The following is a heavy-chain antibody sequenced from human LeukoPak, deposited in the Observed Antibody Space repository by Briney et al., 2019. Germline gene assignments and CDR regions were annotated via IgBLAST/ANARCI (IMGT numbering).Heavy chain of an antibody. CDR1: GFTFSTYA. CDR3: AQEVRGPGDY. J-gene: IGHJ4*02. Sequence: PGGSLSLSCAASGFTFSTYAMSWVRQAPGRGLEWVSAISAGGGSTFYADSVKGRFTISRDNSKNTLYLQMDSLRAEDTAVYYCAQEVRGPGDYWGQGTLVTVSS. D-gene: IGHD3-10*01. CDR2: ISAGGGST. V-gene: IGHV3-23*01.